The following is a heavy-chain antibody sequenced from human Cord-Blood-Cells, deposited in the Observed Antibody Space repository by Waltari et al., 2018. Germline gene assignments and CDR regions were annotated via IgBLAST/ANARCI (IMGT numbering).Heavy chain of an antibody. CDR3: ARLTYYYGSGSYYKGLFDY. CDR1: GGSISSSSYY. CDR2: SYYSGST. J-gene: IGHJ4*02. Sequence: QLQLQESGPGLVKPSETLSLTCTVSGGSISSSSYYWGWIRQPPGKGLEWIGSSYYSGSTYNNPSLKSRVTISVDTSKNQFSLKLSSVTAADTAVYYCARLTYYYGSGSYYKGLFDYWGQGTLVTVSS. D-gene: IGHD3-10*01. V-gene: IGHV4-39*01.